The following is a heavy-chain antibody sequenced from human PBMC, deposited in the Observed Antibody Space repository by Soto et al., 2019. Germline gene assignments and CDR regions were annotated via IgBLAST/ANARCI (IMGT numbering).Heavy chain of an antibody. D-gene: IGHD3-3*01. CDR3: ARGSYYSFWSGSKPNPMDV. Sequence: PGRSLRLSCAASGFTFNSYTMHWVRQAPGKGLDWLTIISYDGSNKYYADSVKGRFTVSRDTSKNTLYLQMNSLRPEDTAVYYCARGSYYSFWSGSKPNPMDVWGQGTTVTVSS. CDR2: ISYDGSNK. J-gene: IGHJ6*02. CDR1: GFTFNSYT. V-gene: IGHV3-30-3*01.